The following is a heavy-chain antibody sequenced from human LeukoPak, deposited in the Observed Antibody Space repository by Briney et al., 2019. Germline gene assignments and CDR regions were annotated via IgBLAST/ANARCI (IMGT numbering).Heavy chain of an antibody. CDR1: GGTFSSYA. V-gene: IGHV1-69*04. J-gene: IGHJ6*02. Sequence: SVKVSCKASGGTFSSYAISWVRQAPGQGLEWMGRIIPILGIAIYAQKFQGRVTITADKSTSTAYMELSSLRSEDTAVYYCARDGIVLMVYATHVGMDVWGQGTTVTVSS. CDR2: IIPILGIA. D-gene: IGHD2-8*01. CDR3: ARDGIVLMVYATHVGMDV.